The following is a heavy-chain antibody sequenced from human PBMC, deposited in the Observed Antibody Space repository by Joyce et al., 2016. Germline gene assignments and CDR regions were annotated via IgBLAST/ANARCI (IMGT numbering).Heavy chain of an antibody. CDR2: ISYDGIYK. D-gene: IGHD6-25*01. J-gene: IGHJ4*02. V-gene: IGHV3-30*18. CDR3: AKILTATYSSGWFLDY. CDR1: GLTLSNYG. Sequence: QVQLVESGGGVVQHGRSLRLSCAASGLTLSNYGVHWVRQAPGKGLEWVAVISYDGIYKYYADSVKGRFTISRDNSKNTVFLEMNSLRTEDTAVYYCAKILTATYSSGWFLDYWGQGTLVTVSS.